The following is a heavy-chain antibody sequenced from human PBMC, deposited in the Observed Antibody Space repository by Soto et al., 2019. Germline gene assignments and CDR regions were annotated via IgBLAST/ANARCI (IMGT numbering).Heavy chain of an antibody. V-gene: IGHV4-34*01. CDR2: INQSGGT. CDR1: GGSFSGYY. D-gene: IGHD6-13*01. J-gene: IGHJ4*02. Sequence: QVQLQQWGAGLLKPSETLSLTCAVYGGSFSGYYWSWIRQPPGKGLEWIGEINQSGGTNYNPSLKSRVAISVARPRNQFSLKLSSVTAAYTAVYYCARTYSSSWSPFDYWGQGTLVTVSS. CDR3: ARTYSSSWSPFDY.